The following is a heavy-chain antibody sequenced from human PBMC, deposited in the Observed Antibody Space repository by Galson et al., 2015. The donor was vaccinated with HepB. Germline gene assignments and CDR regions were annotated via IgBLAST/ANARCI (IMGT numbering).Heavy chain of an antibody. Sequence: SLRLSCAASGFSFSNYWMAWVRQAPGKGLEWVAYIKEDGGEKYSVDSEKGRFTISRDNAENSLYLQMSSLRAEDTAVYYCARGVYHFDYWGQGTLVTVSS. D-gene: IGHD2-2*01. CDR1: GFSFSNYW. V-gene: IGHV3-7*01. CDR2: IKEDGGEK. CDR3: ARGVYHFDY. J-gene: IGHJ4*02.